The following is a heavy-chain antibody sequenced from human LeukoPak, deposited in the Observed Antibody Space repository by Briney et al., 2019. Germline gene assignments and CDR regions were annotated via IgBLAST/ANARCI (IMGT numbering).Heavy chain of an antibody. J-gene: IGHJ6*02. CDR3: GGVTTYYSYAVDV. CDR1: GFTFSSYW. V-gene: IGHV3-7*03. D-gene: IGHD3-22*01. Sequence: GGSLRLSCAAPGFTFSSYWMNWARQAPGKGLEWVASINHNGNVNYYVDSVKGRFTISRDNAKNSLYLHMSSLRAEDTAVYYCGGVTTYYSYAVDVWGQGTTVTVSS. CDR2: INHNGNVN.